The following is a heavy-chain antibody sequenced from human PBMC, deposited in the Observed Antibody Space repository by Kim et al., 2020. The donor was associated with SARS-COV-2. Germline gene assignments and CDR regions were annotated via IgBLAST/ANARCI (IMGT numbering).Heavy chain of an antibody. CDR1: GFTFDDYA. J-gene: IGHJ6*02. CDR3: AKIAVADYYGMDV. V-gene: IGHV3-9*01. Sequence: GGSLRLSCAASGFTFDDYAMHWVRQAPGKGLEWVSGISWNSGSIGYADSVKGRFTISRDNAKNSLYLQMNSLRAEDTALYYCAKIAVADYYGMDVWGQGT. CDR2: ISWNSGSI. D-gene: IGHD6-19*01.